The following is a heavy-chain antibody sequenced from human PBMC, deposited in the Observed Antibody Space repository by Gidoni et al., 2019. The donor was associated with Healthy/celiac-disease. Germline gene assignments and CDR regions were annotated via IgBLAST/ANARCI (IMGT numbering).Heavy chain of an antibody. CDR2: INHSGST. CDR1: GGSFSGYY. Sequence: QVQLQQWGAGLLKPSETLSLTCAVYGGSFSGYYWSWIRQPPGKGLEWIGEINHSGSTNYHPSLKSRVTISVDTSKNQFSLKLSSVTAADTAVYYCASYGGYDRGFFDYWGQGTLVTVSS. CDR3: ASYGGYDRGFFDY. J-gene: IGHJ4*02. V-gene: IGHV4-34*01. D-gene: IGHD5-12*01.